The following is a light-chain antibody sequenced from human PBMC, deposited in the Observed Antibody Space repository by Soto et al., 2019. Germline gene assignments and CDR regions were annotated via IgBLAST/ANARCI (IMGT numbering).Light chain of an antibody. CDR1: QSAGSV. J-gene: IGKJ5*01. CDR2: DAS. Sequence: EIVLTQSPANLSLSPGERATLSCRASQSAGSVLAWYQQKPAQAPRRVIYDASIRATGIPARFSGSGSGTDFTVTISSLRHEDFAVYYCQQRSNWPRVTFDQGTRLEIK. V-gene: IGKV3-11*01. CDR3: QQRSNWPRVT.